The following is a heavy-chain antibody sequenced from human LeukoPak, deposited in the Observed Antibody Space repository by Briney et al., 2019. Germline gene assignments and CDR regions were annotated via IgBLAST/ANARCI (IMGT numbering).Heavy chain of an antibody. CDR3: ATAQAVPAAIAWFDP. V-gene: IGHV4-34*01. Sequence: PSETLSLTCTVSGGSISSHYWSWIRQPPGKGLEWIGEINHSGSTNYNPSLKSRVTISVDTSKNQFSLKLSSVTAADTAVYYCATAQAVPAAIAWFDPCGQGTLVTVSS. D-gene: IGHD2-2*01. CDR2: INHSGST. J-gene: IGHJ5*02. CDR1: GGSISSHY.